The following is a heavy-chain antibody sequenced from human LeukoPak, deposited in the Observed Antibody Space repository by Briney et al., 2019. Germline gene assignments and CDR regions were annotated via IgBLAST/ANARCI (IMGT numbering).Heavy chain of an antibody. V-gene: IGHV3-7*03. CDR2: IKQDGSEK. CDR3: AREGAGSAWWYPF. J-gene: IGHJ4*02. D-gene: IGHD6-19*01. Sequence: GGSLRLSCAASGFTFSSYWMHWVRQAPGTGLEWVANIKQDGSEKYYVDSVKGRFTISRDNAKNSLYLQMNSLRAEDTAVYYCAREGAGSAWWYPFWGQGTLVTVSS. CDR1: GFTFSSYW.